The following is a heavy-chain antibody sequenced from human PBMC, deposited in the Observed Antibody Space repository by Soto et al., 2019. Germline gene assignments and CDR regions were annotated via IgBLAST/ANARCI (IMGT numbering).Heavy chain of an antibody. J-gene: IGHJ5*02. CDR2: VYHSGRT. V-gene: IGHV4-4*02. Sequence: QVQLQESGPGLVKPSGTLSLTCAVSGGSISTSNWWSWDRQPPGKGLEWIGEVYHSGRTNYNPSFKTQVAMSVDKSKNQCSLKLNAGTSADTARNYCARTSRSGTRLDAWGQGSLVTVSS. CDR1: GGSISTSNW. D-gene: IGHD1-1*01. CDR3: ARTSRSGTRLDA.